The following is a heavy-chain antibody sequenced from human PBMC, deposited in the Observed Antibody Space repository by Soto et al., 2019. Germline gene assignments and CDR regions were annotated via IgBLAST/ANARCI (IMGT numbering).Heavy chain of an antibody. V-gene: IGHV3-30-3*01. D-gene: IGHD6-13*01. J-gene: IGHJ6*02. Sequence: VGSLRLSCAASGFTFSSYAMHWVRQAPGKGLEWVAVISYDGSNKYYADSVKGRFTISRDNSKNTLYLQMNSLRAEDTAVYYCAREGAAALRGMDVWGQGTTVTVSS. CDR2: ISYDGSNK. CDR3: AREGAAALRGMDV. CDR1: GFTFSSYA.